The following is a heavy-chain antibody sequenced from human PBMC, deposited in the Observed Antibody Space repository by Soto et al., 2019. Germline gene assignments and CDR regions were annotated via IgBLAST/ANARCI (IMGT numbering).Heavy chain of an antibody. Sequence: SETLSLTCSVSGGSISSGDYYWNWIRQPPGKGLEWIGSIYYSGSTYYNPSLKSRVTISVDTSKNQFSLKLSSVTAADTAVYYCARRGSGSYSDYWGQGTLVTVS. CDR3: ARRGSGSYSDY. CDR2: IYYSGST. V-gene: IGHV4-39*01. D-gene: IGHD3-10*01. J-gene: IGHJ4*02. CDR1: GGSISSGDYY.